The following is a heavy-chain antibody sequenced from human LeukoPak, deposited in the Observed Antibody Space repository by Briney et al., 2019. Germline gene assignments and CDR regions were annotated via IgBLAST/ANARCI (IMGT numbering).Heavy chain of an antibody. V-gene: IGHV3-11*01. CDR3: TSGSSSVGY. D-gene: IGHD6-6*01. Sequence: PGGSLRLSCAASGFIFSDYYMSWIRQAPGEGLEWVSYTSPTGTDTYYAQSVKGRFTISRDNAKNSLSLHMNSLRAEDTAIYYCTSGSSSVGYWGQGILVTVSS. CDR1: GFIFSDYY. CDR2: TSPTGTDT. J-gene: IGHJ4*02.